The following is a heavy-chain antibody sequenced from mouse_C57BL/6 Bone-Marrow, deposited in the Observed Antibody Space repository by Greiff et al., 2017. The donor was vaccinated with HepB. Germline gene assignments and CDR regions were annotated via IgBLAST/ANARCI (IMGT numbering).Heavy chain of an antibody. J-gene: IGHJ4*01. V-gene: IGHV1-22*01. CDR3: ARTGLWLRREAMDY. CDR1: GYTFTDYN. Sequence: VQLQQSGPELVKPGASVKMSCKASGYTFTDYNMHWVKQSHGKSLEWIGYINPNNGGTSYNQKFKGKATLTVNKSSSTAYMVLRSLTSEDSAVYYCARTGLWLRREAMDYWGQGTSVTVSS. D-gene: IGHD2-2*01. CDR2: INPNNGGT.